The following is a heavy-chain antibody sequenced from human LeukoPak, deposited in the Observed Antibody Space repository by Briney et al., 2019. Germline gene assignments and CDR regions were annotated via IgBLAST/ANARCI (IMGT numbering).Heavy chain of an antibody. CDR2: ISSSSSYI. V-gene: IGHV3-21*01. Sequence: RGSLRLSCAASGFTFSSYSMNWVRQAPGKGLEWVSSISSSSSYIYYADSVKGRFTISRDNAKNSLYLQMNSLRAEDTAVYYCARGTMTYCSSTSCSFDPWGQGTLVTVSS. CDR1: GFTFSSYS. D-gene: IGHD2-2*01. J-gene: IGHJ5*02. CDR3: ARGTMTYCSSTSCSFDP.